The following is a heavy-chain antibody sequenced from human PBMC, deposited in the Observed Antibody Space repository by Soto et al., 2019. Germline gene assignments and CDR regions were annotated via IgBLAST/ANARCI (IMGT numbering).Heavy chain of an antibody. CDR2: IYYSGST. V-gene: IGHV4-31*03. Sequence: PSETLSLTCTVSGGSISSGGYYLSWIRQHPGKGLEWIGYIYYSGSTYYNPSLKSRVTISVDTSKNQFSLKLSSVTAADTAVYYCARDSMSEIRYWGQGTLVTVSS. J-gene: IGHJ4*02. CDR1: GGSISSGGYY. D-gene: IGHD3-10*02. CDR3: ARDSMSEIRY.